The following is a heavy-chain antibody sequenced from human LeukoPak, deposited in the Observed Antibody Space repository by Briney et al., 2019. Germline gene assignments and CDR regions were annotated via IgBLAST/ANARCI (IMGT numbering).Heavy chain of an antibody. CDR2: INPNSGGT. CDR3: ARDHCSGGSCYGMDV. D-gene: IGHD2-15*01. V-gene: IGHV1-2*02. J-gene: IGHJ6*02. Sequence: ASVKVSCKASGYTFTGYYMHWVRQAPGQGLEWMGWINPNSGGTNYAQKFQGRVTMTRDTSISTAYMELSRLRSDDTAVCYCARDHCSGGSCYGMDVWGQGTTVTVSS. CDR1: GYTFTGYY.